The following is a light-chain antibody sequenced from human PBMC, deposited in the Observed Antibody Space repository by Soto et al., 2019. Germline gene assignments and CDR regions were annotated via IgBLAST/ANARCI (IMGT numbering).Light chain of an antibody. CDR1: QSISSY. V-gene: IGKV1-39*01. Sequence: DIQMTQSPSSLSASVGDRVTITCRASQSISSYLNWYQQKPGKAPKLLIYAASSLQSGVPSRFSGSGSGTDFTLPISSLQPEDFATYYCQQSYSTPFTFGPGTKLDIK. CDR3: QQSYSTPFT. CDR2: AAS. J-gene: IGKJ3*01.